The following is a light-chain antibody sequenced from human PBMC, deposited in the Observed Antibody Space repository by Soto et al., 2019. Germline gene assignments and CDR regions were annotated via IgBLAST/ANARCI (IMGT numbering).Light chain of an antibody. V-gene: IGLV1-51*01. CDR1: SSNIGGNS. CDR2: DDN. J-gene: IGLJ1*01. Sequence: QSVLTQPPSVSEAPGQKVTISCSGSSSNIGGNSVSWYQQLPGTAPKLLIYDDNKRPSGIPDRFSGSKSGTSATLGITGFQTGDEADYYCGSWDSSLSAYVFGTGTKVT. CDR3: GSWDSSLSAYV.